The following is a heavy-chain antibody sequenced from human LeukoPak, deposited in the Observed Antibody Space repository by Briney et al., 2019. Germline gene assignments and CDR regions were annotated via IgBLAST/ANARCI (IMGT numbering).Heavy chain of an antibody. CDR1: GYTFTGYY. CDR3: ARDPRPRNPVDY. V-gene: IGHV1-2*02. CDR2: INPNSGGT. J-gene: IGHJ4*02. D-gene: IGHD1-14*01. Sequence: ASVSVSCKASGYTFTGYYMQWVRQAPGKGLEGMGWINPNSGGTNYAQQFQGTVTMTRDTSITTAYMELRRLSSDATAVYSCARDPRPRNPVDYWGQGTLVTVPS.